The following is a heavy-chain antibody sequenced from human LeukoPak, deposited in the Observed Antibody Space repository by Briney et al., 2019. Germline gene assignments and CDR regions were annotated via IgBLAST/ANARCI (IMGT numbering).Heavy chain of an antibody. CDR3: AKDRFGSTMVRGVIYDP. D-gene: IGHD3-10*01. Sequence: GGSLRLSCAATGFTFSSYVMSWVRQAPGKGLEWVSAISGSGGSTYYADSVKGRFTISRDNSKNTLYLQMNSLRAEDTAVYYCAKDRFGSTMVRGVIYDPWGQGTLVTVCS. V-gene: IGHV3-23*01. CDR2: ISGSGGST. CDR1: GFTFSSYV. J-gene: IGHJ5*02.